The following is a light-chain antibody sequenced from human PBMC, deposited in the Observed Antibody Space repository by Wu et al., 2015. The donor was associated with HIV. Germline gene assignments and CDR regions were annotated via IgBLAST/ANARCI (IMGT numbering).Light chain of an antibody. CDR2: GAS. V-gene: IGKV3-20*01. Sequence: EIVLTQSPGTLSLSPGERATLSCRASQSVSSSYLAWYQQKPGQAPRLLIYGASSRATGIPDRFSGSGSGTDSTLTISRLEPEDFAVYYCQQYGSSPRFGGGTKVEIK. CDR3: QQYGSSPR. J-gene: IGKJ4*01. CDR1: QSVSSSY.